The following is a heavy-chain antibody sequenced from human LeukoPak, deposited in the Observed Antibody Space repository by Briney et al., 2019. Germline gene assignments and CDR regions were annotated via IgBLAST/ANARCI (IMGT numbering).Heavy chain of an antibody. V-gene: IGHV1-3*01. J-gene: IGHJ4*02. D-gene: IGHD5-18*01. CDR1: GYTFTSYA. Sequence: ASVKVSCKASGYTFTSYAIHWVRQAPGQRLEWMGWISAGNGNTKYSQNFQGRVTFISNTSATTAFMELSNLRSDDTAVYYCARAPSGFTYGPGDHWGQGTLVTVSS. CDR2: ISAGNGNT. CDR3: ARAPSGFTYGPGDH.